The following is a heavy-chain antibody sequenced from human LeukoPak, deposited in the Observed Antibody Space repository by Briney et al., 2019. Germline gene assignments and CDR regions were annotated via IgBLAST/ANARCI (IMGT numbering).Heavy chain of an antibody. J-gene: IGHJ4*02. D-gene: IGHD3-10*01. CDR1: GGSFSGYY. V-gene: IGHV4-34*01. CDR2: INHSGST. Sequence: SETLSLTCAVYGGSFSGYYWSWIRQPPGKGLGWIGEINHSGSTNYNPSLKSRVTISVDTSKNQFSLKLSSVTAADTAVCYCARGFGYWGQGTLVTVSS. CDR3: ARGFGY.